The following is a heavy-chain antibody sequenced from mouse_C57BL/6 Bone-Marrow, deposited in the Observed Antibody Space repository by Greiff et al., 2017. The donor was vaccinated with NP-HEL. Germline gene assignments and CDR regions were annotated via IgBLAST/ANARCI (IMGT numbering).Heavy chain of an antibody. CDR1: GYTFTDYY. CDR3: APRMQLPWYFDV. D-gene: IGHD6-1*01. Sequence: EVQLQQSGPVLVKPGASVKMSCKASGYTFTDYYMNWVKQSHGKSLEWIGVINPYNGGTCYNEKFKGKATLTVDKSSSTAYMELSSLTSEDSAVYYCAPRMQLPWYFDVWGTGTTVTVSS. CDR2: INPYNGGT. V-gene: IGHV1-19*01. J-gene: IGHJ1*03.